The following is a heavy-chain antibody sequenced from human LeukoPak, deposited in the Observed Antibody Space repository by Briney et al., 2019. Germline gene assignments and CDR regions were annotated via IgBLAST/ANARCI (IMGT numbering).Heavy chain of an antibody. CDR1: GFTFSSYW. D-gene: IGHD4/OR15-4a*01. J-gene: IGHJ4*02. V-gene: IGHV3-74*01. CDR2: INTDGSST. Sequence: PGGSLRLSCAASGFTFSSYWMHWVRQAPGKGLVWVSRINTDGSSTSYADSVKGRFTISRDNAKNTLYLQMNSLRAEDTAVYYCARGRSMVVVPFDYWGQGTLVTVSS. CDR3: ARGRSMVVVPFDY.